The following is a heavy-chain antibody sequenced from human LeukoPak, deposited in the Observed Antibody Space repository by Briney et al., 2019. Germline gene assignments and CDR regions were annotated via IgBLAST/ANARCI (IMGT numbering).Heavy chain of an antibody. D-gene: IGHD3-10*01. CDR1: GYTFTDYY. V-gene: IGHV1-69-2*01. J-gene: IGHJ4*02. CDR2: VDPEDGET. Sequence: GASVKVSCKASGYTFTDYYMHWAQQAPGKGLEWMGRVDPEDGETIYAEKFQGRVTITADTSTDTAYMELSSLRSEDTAVYYCATGEYFDYWGQGTLVTVSS. CDR3: ATGEYFDY.